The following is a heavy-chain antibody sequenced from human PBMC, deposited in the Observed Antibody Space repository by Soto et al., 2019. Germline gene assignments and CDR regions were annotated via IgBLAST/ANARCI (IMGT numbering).Heavy chain of an antibody. CDR1: GFSFSSYG. V-gene: IGHV3-33*01. CDR2: IWYDGSNK. D-gene: IGHD6-19*01. CDR3: ARESVAVAGTDFDY. J-gene: IGHJ4*02. Sequence: GGSLRLSCEASGFSFSSYGMHWVRQAPGKGLEWVAVIWYDGSNKYYADSVKGRFTISRDNSMYTLYLQMNSLRAEDTAVYYCARESVAVAGTDFDYWGQGTLVTVSS.